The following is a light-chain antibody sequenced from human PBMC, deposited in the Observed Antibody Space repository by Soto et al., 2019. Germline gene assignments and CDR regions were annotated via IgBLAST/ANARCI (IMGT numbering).Light chain of an antibody. Sequence: QSALTQPASVSGSPGQSITISCTGTSSDVGTYTYVSWYQQHPGKAPKLMIYGVSNRPSGVSNRFSGSKSGNTASLTISGLQPEDEADYYCSSYTTSSTLVEFGGGTKLTVL. CDR1: SSDVGTYTY. CDR3: SSYTTSSTLVE. CDR2: GVS. V-gene: IGLV2-14*01. J-gene: IGLJ2*01.